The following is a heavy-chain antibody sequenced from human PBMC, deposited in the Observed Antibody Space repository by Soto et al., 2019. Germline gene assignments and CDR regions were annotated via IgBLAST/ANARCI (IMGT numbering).Heavy chain of an antibody. D-gene: IGHD5-18*01. CDR3: AREEGSMVKRYYYYGMDV. Sequence: QVQLVQSGAEVKKPGASVKVSCKASGYTFTGYYMHWVRQAPGQGLEWMGWINPNSGGTNYAQKFQGWVTMTRDTSISTAYMELSRLRSDDTAVYYCAREEGSMVKRYYYYGMDVWGQGTTVTVSS. CDR1: GYTFTGYY. V-gene: IGHV1-2*04. J-gene: IGHJ6*02. CDR2: INPNSGGT.